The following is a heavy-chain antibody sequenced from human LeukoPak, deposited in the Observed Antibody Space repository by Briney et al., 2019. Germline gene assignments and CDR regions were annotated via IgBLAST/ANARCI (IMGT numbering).Heavy chain of an antibody. D-gene: IGHD2-2*01. Sequence: GASVKVSCKASGGTFSSYAISWVRQAPGQGLEWMGRIIPIFGTANYAQKFQGRVTITTDESTSTAYMELSSLRSEDTAVYYCARELKGHCSSTSCYPDSYYYYYMDVWGKGTTVTVSS. CDR1: GGTFSSYA. J-gene: IGHJ6*03. V-gene: IGHV1-69*05. CDR2: IIPIFGTA. CDR3: ARELKGHCSSTSCYPDSYYYYYMDV.